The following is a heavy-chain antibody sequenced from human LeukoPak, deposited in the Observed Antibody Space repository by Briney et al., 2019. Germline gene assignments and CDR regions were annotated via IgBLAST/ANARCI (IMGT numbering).Heavy chain of an antibody. CDR3: ARAATVVNCLDP. J-gene: IGHJ5*02. Sequence: SVKVSCKASGCTFSSYAISWVRQAPGQGLDWMGGIIPIFGTANYAQKFQGRVTITTDESTSTAYMELSSLRSEDTAVYYCARAATVVNCLDPWGQGTLVTVSS. V-gene: IGHV1-69*05. CDR2: IIPIFGTA. CDR1: GCTFSSYA. D-gene: IGHD4-23*01.